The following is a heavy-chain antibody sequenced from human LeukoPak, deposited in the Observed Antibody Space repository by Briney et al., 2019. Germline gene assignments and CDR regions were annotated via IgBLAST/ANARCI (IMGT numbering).Heavy chain of an antibody. V-gene: IGHV3-30*02. D-gene: IGHD3-3*01. CDR3: AKDGSGYYQTYYFDY. CDR2: MRYDGSNK. J-gene: IGHJ4*02. CDR1: GFTFSRYG. Sequence: AGKLRFSGAGYGFTFSRYGMHWVRPAPGKGREGGAYMRYDGSNKYYADSVKGRFTISRDNSKSTLYLQMNSLRAEDTAVYYCAKDGSGYYQTYYFDYWGQGTLVTVSS.